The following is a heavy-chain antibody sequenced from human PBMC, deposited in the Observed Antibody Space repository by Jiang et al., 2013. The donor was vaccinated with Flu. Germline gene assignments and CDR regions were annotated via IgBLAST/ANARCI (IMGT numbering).Heavy chain of an antibody. J-gene: IGHJ6*02. CDR2: ISYSGSL. CDR1: GGSMTVNH. CDR3: ARHLAMDI. V-gene: IGHV4-59*08. Sequence: SLTCTVSGGSMTVNHWSWIRQPPGKGLQWIGSISYSGSLMYNPSLQSRVTISIDTSNNQFFLDLSSVTAADAAIYYCARHLAMDIWGQGTTVTVSS. D-gene: IGHD3-3*02.